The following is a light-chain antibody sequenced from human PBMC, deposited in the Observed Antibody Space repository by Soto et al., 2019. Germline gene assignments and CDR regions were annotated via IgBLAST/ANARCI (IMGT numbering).Light chain of an antibody. V-gene: IGLV2-14*03. CDR3: SSHAIGSTLI. CDR1: SSDIGDYNY. Sequence: QSALTQPASVSGSPGQSITISCTGTSSDIGDYNYVSWYQQHPDKAPDLMIFDVTNRPSGVSNRFSGSKSGNAASLTISGRQPEDEADYYCSSHAIGSTLIFGGGTKLTVL. J-gene: IGLJ2*01. CDR2: DVT.